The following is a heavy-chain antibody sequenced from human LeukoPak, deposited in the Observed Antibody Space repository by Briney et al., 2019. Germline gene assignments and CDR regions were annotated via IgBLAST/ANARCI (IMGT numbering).Heavy chain of an antibody. V-gene: IGHV3-74*01. J-gene: IGHJ6*03. D-gene: IGHD2-2*01. CDR2: INSDGSST. Sequence: GGSLRLFCAASGFTFSSYWMHWVRQAPGKGLVWVSRINSDGSSTSYADSVKGRFTISRDNAKNTLYLQMNSLRAEDTAVYYCASLPGSMGDYYYYYYMDVWGKGTTVTVSS. CDR3: ASLPGSMGDYYYYYYMDV. CDR1: GFTFSSYW.